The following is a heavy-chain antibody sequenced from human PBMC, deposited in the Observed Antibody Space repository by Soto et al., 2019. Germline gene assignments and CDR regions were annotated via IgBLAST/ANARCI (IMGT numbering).Heavy chain of an antibody. D-gene: IGHD6-13*01. V-gene: IGHV4-39*01. CDR1: GGSISSSSYY. J-gene: IGHJ6*02. CDR3: ARVCIAAAGEVYYYYGMDV. Sequence: SETLSLTCTVSGGSISSSSYYWGWIRQPPGKGLEWIGSIYYSGSTYYNPSLKSRVTISVDTSKNQFSLKLSSVTAADTAVYYCARVCIAAAGEVYYYYGMDVWGQGTTVTVSS. CDR2: IYYSGST.